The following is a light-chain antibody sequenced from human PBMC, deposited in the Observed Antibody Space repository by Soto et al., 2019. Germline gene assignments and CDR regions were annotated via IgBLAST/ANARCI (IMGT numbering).Light chain of an antibody. J-gene: IGKJ1*01. V-gene: IGKV1-39*01. Sequence: DVQMTQSPSSLSASVGARVPITCRASQSLSNYLNWYQQKPGKAPKLLIYAASSLQSGVPSRFSGSGSGTDFTLTISNLQPEDFATYFCQQSYSTPQTFGQGTKVEI. CDR3: QQSYSTPQT. CDR2: AAS. CDR1: QSLSNY.